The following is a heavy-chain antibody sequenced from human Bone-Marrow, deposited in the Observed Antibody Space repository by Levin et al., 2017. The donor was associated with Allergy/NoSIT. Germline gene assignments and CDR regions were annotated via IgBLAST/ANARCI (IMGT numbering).Heavy chain of an antibody. D-gene: IGHD3-3*01. CDR2: ISGDGSST. J-gene: IGHJ4*02. CDR1: GFTFSSYW. Sequence: QSGGSLRLSCAASGFTFSSYWMHWVRQAPGKGLVWVSRISGDGSSTSYADSVKGRFTISRDNAKNTLYLQMNSLRAEDTAVYYCTRGDFWSGYNDYWGQGTLVTVSS. V-gene: IGHV3-74*01. CDR3: TRGDFWSGYNDY.